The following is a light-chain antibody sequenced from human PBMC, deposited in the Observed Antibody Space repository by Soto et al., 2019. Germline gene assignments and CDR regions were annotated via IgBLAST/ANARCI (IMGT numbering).Light chain of an antibody. V-gene: IGKV3-11*01. CDR1: QNLHSF. Sequence: IVLTQSPATLSVSPGERVTLSCRAGQNLHSFLNWYQQRPGQAPRPLIYDGSKRAAGVPDRISGDGSGTDYTLTISSLEPEDFAVYYCQQRTRWPMTFGQGTRLEIK. CDR3: QQRTRWPMT. J-gene: IGKJ5*01. CDR2: DGS.